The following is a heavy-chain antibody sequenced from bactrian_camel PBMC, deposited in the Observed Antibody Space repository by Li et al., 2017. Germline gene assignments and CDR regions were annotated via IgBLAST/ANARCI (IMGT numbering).Heavy chain of an antibody. Sequence: HVQLVESGGGLVQPGGSLRLSCAASGLPVSSQWMGWVRQAPGKGLDWVSWIADSGTGYYVDLVKGRFTISRDNAKNTVYLQMNSLKPEDTAVYHCVADGERDWGQGTQVTVS. CDR1: GLPVSSQW. V-gene: IGHV3S6*01. D-gene: IGHD1*01. J-gene: IGHJ4*01. CDR2: IADSGTG. CDR3: VADGERD.